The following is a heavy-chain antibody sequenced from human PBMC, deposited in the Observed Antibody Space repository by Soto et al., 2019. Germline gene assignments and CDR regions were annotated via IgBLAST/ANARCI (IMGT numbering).Heavy chain of an antibody. V-gene: IGHV3-23*01. Sequence: EVQLFESGGGLVQPGGSLRLSCAASGFSFSSYVMSWVRQAPGKGLEWVSAISGSSGTTYYAESVKGRFTISRDNSKNTLYLQMNSLRVEDTAVYYCAKEGGSSLFLFDNWGQGTLVTVSS. J-gene: IGHJ4*02. CDR2: ISGSSGTT. D-gene: IGHD6-6*01. CDR1: GFSFSSYV. CDR3: AKEGGSSLFLFDN.